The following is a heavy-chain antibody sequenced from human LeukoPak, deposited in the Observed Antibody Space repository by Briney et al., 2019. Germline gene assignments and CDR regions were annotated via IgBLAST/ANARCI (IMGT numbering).Heavy chain of an antibody. CDR2: INPNSGGT. Sequence: ASVKVSCKASGYTFSDYYMHWVRQAPGQGLEWMGWINPNSGGTNYVQKFQGRVTMTRDTSISTAYMELSRLRSDDTAVYYCARDVSSSSSKNYYYYYMDVWGKGTTVTVSS. V-gene: IGHV1-2*02. CDR3: ARDVSSSSSKNYYYYYMDV. D-gene: IGHD6-6*01. CDR1: GYTFSDYY. J-gene: IGHJ6*03.